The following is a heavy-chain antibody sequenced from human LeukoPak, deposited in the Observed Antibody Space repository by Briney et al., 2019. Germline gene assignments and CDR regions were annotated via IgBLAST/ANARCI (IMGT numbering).Heavy chain of an antibody. CDR1: GDSVRIDSHY. D-gene: IGHD3-10*01. V-gene: IGHV4-61*01. CDR3: TRDLPRGFGEL. J-gene: IGHJ4*02. Sequence: SETLSLTCTVSGDSVRIDSHYWSWIRQPPGKGLELIGYIYYSGSTNYNPSLKSRVTISIDTSKNQFSLKLSSVTAADTAVYYCTRDLPRGFGELWSQGTLVTVSS. CDR2: IYYSGST.